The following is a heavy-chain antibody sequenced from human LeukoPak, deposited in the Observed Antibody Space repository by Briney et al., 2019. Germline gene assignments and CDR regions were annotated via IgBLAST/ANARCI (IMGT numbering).Heavy chain of an antibody. D-gene: IGHD6-13*01. V-gene: IGHV3-23*01. Sequence: GGSLRLSCAASGFTFSSYAMSWVRQAPGKGLEWVSALIGSGLTTYYADSVKGRFTISRDNSKNTLYLQMNSLRAEDTAVYYCARELGHGSCFDYWGQGTLVTVSS. CDR2: LIGSGLTT. CDR3: ARELGHGSCFDY. J-gene: IGHJ4*02. CDR1: GFTFSSYA.